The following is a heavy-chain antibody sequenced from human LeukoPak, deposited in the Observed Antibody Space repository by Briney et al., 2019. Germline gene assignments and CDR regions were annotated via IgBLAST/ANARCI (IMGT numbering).Heavy chain of an antibody. CDR1: GGSFSGYY. Sequence: PSETLSLTCAVYGGSFSGYYWSWIRQPPGKGLEWIGEINHSGSTNYNPSLKSRVTISVDTSKNQFSLKLNSVTAADTALFYCARYSGSHYAFDIWGQGTMVTVSS. V-gene: IGHV4-34*01. CDR3: ARYSGSHYAFDI. CDR2: INHSGST. J-gene: IGHJ3*02. D-gene: IGHD1-26*01.